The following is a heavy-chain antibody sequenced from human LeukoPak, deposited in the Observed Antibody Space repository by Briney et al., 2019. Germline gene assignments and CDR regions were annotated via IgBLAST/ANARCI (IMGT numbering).Heavy chain of an antibody. CDR2: ISGDGDNT. CDR1: GFTLDYYA. J-gene: IGHJ5*02. Sequence: GGSLRFSCVASGFTLDYYALHWVRQAPGKGLEWISLISGDGDNTYYADSVKGRFTISRDNSKNSLYLQMSSLRAEDTALYYCAKGVRSGIYYNCFDPNCQGTLVTVSS. D-gene: IGHD1-26*01. CDR3: AKGVRSGIYYNCFDP. V-gene: IGHV3-43*02.